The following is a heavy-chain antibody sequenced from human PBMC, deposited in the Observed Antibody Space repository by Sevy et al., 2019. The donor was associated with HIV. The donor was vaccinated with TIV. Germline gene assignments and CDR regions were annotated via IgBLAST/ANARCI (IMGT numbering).Heavy chain of an antibody. V-gene: IGHV4-31*03. CDR1: GSSINSGGYY. D-gene: IGHD6-13*01. Sequence: SETLSLTCTVSGSSINSGGYYWNWIRHHPGKGLEWLGYIHYSWSTYYNTSLKSRITISLDTSRNQFSLKVTSVTAADTAVYYCAGETEPGTIHWGQGALVTVSS. CDR3: AGETEPGTIH. CDR2: IHYSWST. J-gene: IGHJ4*02.